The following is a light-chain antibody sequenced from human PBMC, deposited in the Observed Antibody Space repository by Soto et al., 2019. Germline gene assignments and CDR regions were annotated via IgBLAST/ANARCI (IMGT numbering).Light chain of an antibody. CDR3: SSYAGSNIWV. CDR1: TSDIGAYNY. CDR2: EVT. Sequence: QSALTQPPSASVSPGQSVTISCTGTTSDIGAYNYVSWYQQRPGKAPKLIIYEVTRRPSGVPDRIFGSKSYTTASLTVSGLQAEDEADYYCSSYAGSNIWVFGGGTKLTVL. J-gene: IGLJ3*02. V-gene: IGLV2-8*01.